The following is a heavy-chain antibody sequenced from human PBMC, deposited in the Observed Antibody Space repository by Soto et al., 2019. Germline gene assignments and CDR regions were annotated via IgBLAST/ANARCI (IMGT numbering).Heavy chain of an antibody. V-gene: IGHV1-69*13. J-gene: IGHJ6*02. CDR2: IIPFSGTV. CDR1: GGSFMSQA. Sequence: SVQVSCKTSGGSFMSQAISWVRQAPGQGPEWMGGIIPFSGTVTYTQRFQGRLTLTADEPTKTAYMELSSLRSEDTAVYYCARGSYDSYAGFFGMDVWGQGTKVTVSS. CDR3: ARGSYDSYAGFFGMDV. D-gene: IGHD3-10*01.